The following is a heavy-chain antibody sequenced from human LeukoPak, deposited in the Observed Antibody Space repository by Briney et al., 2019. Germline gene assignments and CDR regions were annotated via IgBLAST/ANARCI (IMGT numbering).Heavy chain of an antibody. CDR1: GGTFSSYT. J-gene: IGHJ3*02. D-gene: IGHD3-3*01. Sequence: ASVKVSCKASGGTFSSYTISWVRQAPGQGLEWMGRIIPILGIANYAQKFQGRVTITADKFTSTAYMELSSLRSEDTAVYYCARAPMVGVVWGAFDIWGQGTMVTVSS. CDR2: IIPILGIA. V-gene: IGHV1-69*02. CDR3: ARAPMVGVVWGAFDI.